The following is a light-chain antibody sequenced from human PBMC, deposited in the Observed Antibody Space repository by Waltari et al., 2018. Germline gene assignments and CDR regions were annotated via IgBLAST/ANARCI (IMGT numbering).Light chain of an antibody. CDR2: ADD. CDR3: QVWDSGSDQGV. J-gene: IGLJ3*02. V-gene: IGLV3-21*02. CDR1: NIRRNG. Sequence: SYVLSQSPSVSVAPGQTARITLGGNNIRRNGPYWYQPKPGQAPVLVIYADDDRPSGIPERFSGSNSGNLATLTITRVEAGDEADYYCQVWDSGSDQGVFGGGTKLTVL.